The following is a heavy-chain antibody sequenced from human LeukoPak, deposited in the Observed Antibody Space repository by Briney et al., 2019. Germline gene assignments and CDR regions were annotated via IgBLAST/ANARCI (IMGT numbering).Heavy chain of an antibody. CDR3: ARDYWWNYDY. D-gene: IGHD1-7*01. CDR2: ISKDGSDK. V-gene: IGHV3-30*03. CDR1: GFTFSSYS. J-gene: IGHJ4*02. Sequence: AGGSLRLSCAASGFTFSSYSMNWVRQAPGKGLEWVAVISKDGSDKYYPGSVRGRFTISRDNSKNTIYLQMDSLRAEDTAIYYCARDYWWNYDYWGQETLVTVSS.